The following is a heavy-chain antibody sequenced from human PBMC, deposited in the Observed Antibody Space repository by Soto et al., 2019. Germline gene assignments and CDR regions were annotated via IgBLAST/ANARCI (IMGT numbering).Heavy chain of an antibody. CDR3: ARDPTAAPGLMYYDILTGFDY. D-gene: IGHD3-9*01. CDR1: GYTFTGYY. CDR2: INPNSGGT. Sequence: ASVKVSCKASGYTFTGYYMHWVRQAPGQGLEWMGWINPNSGGTNYAQKFQGRVTMTRDTSISTAYMELSRLRSDDTAVYYCARDPTAAPGLMYYDILTGFDYWGQGTLVTVSS. V-gene: IGHV1-2*02. J-gene: IGHJ4*02.